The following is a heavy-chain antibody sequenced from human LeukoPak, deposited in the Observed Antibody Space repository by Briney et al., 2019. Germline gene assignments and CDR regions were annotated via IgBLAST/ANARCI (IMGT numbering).Heavy chain of an antibody. V-gene: IGHV4-34*01. CDR1: GWSFSDYY. CDR3: ARGPSFGSNVDY. D-gene: IGHD5-18*01. Sequence: SESLTLTCAVYGWSFSDYYWRWIRQPPGKGLEWIGEINHSGSTSYNPSLMSRVTISVDTSKNHFSLKLSSVTAADTAMYYCARGPSFGSNVDYWGQGTLVTVSS. J-gene: IGHJ4*02. CDR2: INHSGST.